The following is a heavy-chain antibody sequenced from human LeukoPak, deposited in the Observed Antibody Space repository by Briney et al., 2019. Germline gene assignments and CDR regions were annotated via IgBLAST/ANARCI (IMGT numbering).Heavy chain of an antibody. V-gene: IGHV3-23*01. CDR1: GFTFSSYA. CDR3: AKEGYCSSTSCYGGYYYYYYGMDV. D-gene: IGHD2-2*01. Sequence: GGSLRLSCAASGFTFSSYAMSWVRQAPGRGLEWVSAISGSGGSTYYADSVKGRFTISRDNSKNTLYLQMSSLRAEDTAVYYCAKEGYCSSTSCYGGYYYYYYGMDVWGQGTTVTVSS. J-gene: IGHJ6*02. CDR2: ISGSGGST.